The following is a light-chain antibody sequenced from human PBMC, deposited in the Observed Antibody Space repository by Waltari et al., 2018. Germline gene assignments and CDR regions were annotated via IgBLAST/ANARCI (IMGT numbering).Light chain of an antibody. J-gene: IGLJ2*01. CDR3: GTWDSSLRAVV. CDR1: ISNIGKNY. Sequence: QSILTQPPSVSAAPGQKVTISCSGSISNIGKNYVSWYQLLPENAPKLLIYENTERPSGIPDRFSGSKSGTSATLGITGLQTGDEADYFCGTWDSSLRAVVFGGGTKLTVL. V-gene: IGLV1-51*02. CDR2: ENT.